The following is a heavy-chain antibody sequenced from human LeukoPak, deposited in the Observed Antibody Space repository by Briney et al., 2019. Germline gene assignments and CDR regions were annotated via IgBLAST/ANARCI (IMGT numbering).Heavy chain of an antibody. CDR2: ISYDGSNK. J-gene: IGHJ5*02. V-gene: IGHV3-30-3*01. Sequence: GGSLRLSCAASGFTFSSYAMHWVRQAPGKGLEWVAVISYDGSNKYYADSVKGRFTISRDNSKNTLYLQMNSLRAEDTAVYYCARSIAALYNWFDPWGQGTLVTVSS. CDR3: ARSIAALYNWFDP. D-gene: IGHD6-6*01. CDR1: GFTFSSYA.